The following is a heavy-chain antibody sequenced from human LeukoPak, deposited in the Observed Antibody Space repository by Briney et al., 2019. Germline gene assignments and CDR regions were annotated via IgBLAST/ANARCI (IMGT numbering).Heavy chain of an antibody. CDR3: ARDPQHGALDY. CDR1: GFTFSSNW. D-gene: IGHD1-1*01. V-gene: IGHV3-7*01. CDR2: INQAGSAK. Sequence: GGSLRLSCAASGFTFSSNWMSRVRQAPGKGLEWVADINQAGSAKVYVDSVKGRFTVSRDNAKNSLYLQMGSLRAEDTAVYYCARDPQHGALDYWGQGTLVTVSS. J-gene: IGHJ4*02.